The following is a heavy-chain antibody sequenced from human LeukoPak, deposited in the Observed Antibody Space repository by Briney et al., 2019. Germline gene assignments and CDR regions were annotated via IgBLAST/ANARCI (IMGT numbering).Heavy chain of an antibody. J-gene: IGHJ3*02. CDR3: ARHSPFYYDSSGYRAFDI. CDR1: GDSISSYNYF. V-gene: IGHV4-39*07. Sequence: SETLSLTCTVSGDSISSYNYFWGWIRQPPGKGLEWVGSIYYRGNTYHNPSLKSRVTISVDTSKNQFSLNLSSVTAADTAVYYCARHSPFYYDSSGYRAFDIWGQGTMVTVSS. D-gene: IGHD3-22*01. CDR2: IYYRGNT.